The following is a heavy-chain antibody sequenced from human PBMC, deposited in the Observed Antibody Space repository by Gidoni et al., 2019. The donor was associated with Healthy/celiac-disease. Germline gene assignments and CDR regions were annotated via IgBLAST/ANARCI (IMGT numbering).Heavy chain of an antibody. CDR2: IYYSGST. D-gene: IGHD6-19*01. V-gene: IGHV4-39*01. J-gene: IGHJ4*02. CDR3: ASRPQYSSGWYYFDY. CDR1: GGSISSSSYY. Sequence: QLQLQESGPGLVKPSETLSLTCTVSGGSISSSSYYWGWIRQPPGKGLAWIGSIYYSGSTYYNPSLKSRVTISVDTSKNQFSLKLSSVTAADTAVYYCASRPQYSSGWYYFDYWGQGTLVTVSS.